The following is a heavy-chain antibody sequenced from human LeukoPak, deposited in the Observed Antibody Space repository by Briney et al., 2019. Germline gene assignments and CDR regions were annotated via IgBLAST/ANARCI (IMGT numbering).Heavy chain of an antibody. CDR2: ISYDGSNK. Sequence: GGSLRLSCAASGFTFSSYAMHWVRQAPGKGLEWVAVISYDGSNKYYADSVKGRFTISRDNSKNTLYLQMNSLRAEDTAVYYCARDRWIQLWLDAFDIWGQGTMVTVSS. CDR1: GFTFSSYA. CDR3: ARDRWIQLWLDAFDI. D-gene: IGHD5-18*01. V-gene: IGHV3-30-3*01. J-gene: IGHJ3*02.